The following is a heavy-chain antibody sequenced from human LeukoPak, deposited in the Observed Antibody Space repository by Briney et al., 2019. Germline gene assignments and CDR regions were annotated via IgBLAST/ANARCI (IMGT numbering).Heavy chain of an antibody. V-gene: IGHV3-7*01. J-gene: IGHJ4*02. CDR1: GFIFSGNC. Sequence: GGSLRLSCTVSGFIFSGNCMSWVRQAPGKGLEWVAKIKEDGNDIYYVDSVKGRFTISRDNTNNALFLQMNSLRAEDTAVYYCATGGAVTGRFGYWGQGTLVTVSS. CDR2: IKEDGNDI. CDR3: ATGGAVTGRFGY. D-gene: IGHD6-19*01.